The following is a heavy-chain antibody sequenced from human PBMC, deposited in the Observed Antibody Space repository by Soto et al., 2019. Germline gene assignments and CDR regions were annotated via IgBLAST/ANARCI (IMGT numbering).Heavy chain of an antibody. J-gene: IGHJ4*02. V-gene: IGHV1-3*01. CDR1: GYTFTSYA. CDR3: ARGTPSVHY. CDR2: INAGNGNT. D-gene: IGHD1-1*01. Sequence: QVQLVQSGAEVKKPGASVKVSCKASGYTFTSYAMHWVRQAPGQRLEWMGWINAGNGNTKYSQKFQGRVTITRDTSASKAYMELSSLRSEDTAVYYCARGTPSVHYWGQGTLVTVSS.